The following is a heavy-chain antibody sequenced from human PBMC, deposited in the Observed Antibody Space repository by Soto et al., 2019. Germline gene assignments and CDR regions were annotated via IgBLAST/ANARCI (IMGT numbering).Heavy chain of an antibody. D-gene: IGHD5-18*01. Sequence: GGSRRLSCAATGFAFSTYGMHWVRQAPGKGREWVAAISYDGNEKYYADSLQGRFTISRDNSKNALYLQVNSLRGEDTAVYYCASHQQIQLWHLRWGQGTLVTVSS. CDR3: ASHQQIQLWHLR. CDR1: GFAFSTYG. CDR2: ISYDGNEK. V-gene: IGHV3-30*03. J-gene: IGHJ4*02.